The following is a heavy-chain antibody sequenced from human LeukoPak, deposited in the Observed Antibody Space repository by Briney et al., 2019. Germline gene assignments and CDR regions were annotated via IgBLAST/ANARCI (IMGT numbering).Heavy chain of an antibody. CDR1: GRSLGTYY. J-gene: IGHJ3*02. CDR2: IYYSGST. D-gene: IGHD3-22*01. V-gene: IGHV4-59*07. CDR3: ARVYNYYDSSGWDAFEI. Sequence: SDTLALICTFSGRSLGTYYWNWIRQPPGKGLEWIGYIYYSGSTNYNPSLTGRVTISVDTSKNQFSLKLSSVTAADTAVYYCARVYNYYDSSGWDAFEIWGQGTMVTVSS.